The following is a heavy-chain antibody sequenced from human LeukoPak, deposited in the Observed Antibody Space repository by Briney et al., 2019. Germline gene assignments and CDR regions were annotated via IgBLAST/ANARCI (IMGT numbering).Heavy chain of an antibody. Sequence: GGSLRLSCAASGFTFSSYGMHWVRQAPGKGLEWVAFIRYDGSNKYYADSVKGRFTISRDNSKNTLYLQMNSLRAEDTAVYYCARGSITGTTLGSLYYFDYWGQGTLVTVSS. CDR1: GFTFSSYG. D-gene: IGHD1-20*01. CDR2: IRYDGSNK. V-gene: IGHV3-30*02. J-gene: IGHJ4*02. CDR3: ARGSITGTTLGSLYYFDY.